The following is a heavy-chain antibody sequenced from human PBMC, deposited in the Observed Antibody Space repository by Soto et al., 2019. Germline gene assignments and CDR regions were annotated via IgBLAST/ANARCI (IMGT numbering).Heavy chain of an antibody. CDR2: IIPIFGTA. D-gene: IGHD1-7*01. V-gene: IGHV1-69*13. J-gene: IGHJ4*02. CDR3: ARGQELELAFDY. Sequence: SVKVSCKASGGTFSRYAISWVRQAPGQGLEWMGGIIPIFGTANYAQKFQGRVTITADESTSTAYMELSSLRSEDTAVYYCARGQELELAFDYWGQGTLVTVSS. CDR1: GGTFSRYA.